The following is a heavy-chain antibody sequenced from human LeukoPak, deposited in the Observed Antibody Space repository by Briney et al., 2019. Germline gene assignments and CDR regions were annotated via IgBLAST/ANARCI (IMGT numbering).Heavy chain of an antibody. V-gene: IGHV4-34*01. J-gene: IGHJ4*02. D-gene: IGHD3-22*01. Sequence: SETLSLTCAVYGGSFSGYYWSWIRQPPGKGLEWIGEINHSGSTNYSPSLKSRVTISVDTSKNQFSLKLSSVTAADTAVYYCARGDYYDSSGYYYIDYWGQGTLVTVSS. CDR1: GGSFSGYY. CDR3: ARGDYYDSSGYYYIDY. CDR2: INHSGST.